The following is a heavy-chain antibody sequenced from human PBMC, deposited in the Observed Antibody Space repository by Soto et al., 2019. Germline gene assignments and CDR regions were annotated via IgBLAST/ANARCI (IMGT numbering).Heavy chain of an antibody. D-gene: IGHD3-22*01. J-gene: IGHJ3*02. V-gene: IGHV4-61*08. CDR3: ARTYDGSGPNSGGYGLDI. CDR2: IYYSGT. Sequence: ETLSLTCPVSGDSISSGDYYWSWIRQPPGKGLEWIAYIYYSGTSYNPSLKSRVSISLETSKNQIPMKLSPVTAADTAVYYCARTYDGSGPNSGGYGLDIWGQGTMVT. CDR1: GDSISSGDYY.